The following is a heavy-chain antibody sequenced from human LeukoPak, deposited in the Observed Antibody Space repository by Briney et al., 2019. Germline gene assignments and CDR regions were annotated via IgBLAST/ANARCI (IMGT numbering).Heavy chain of an antibody. CDR1: GYTFTGYY. V-gene: IGHV1-2*02. CDR2: INPNSGGT. CDR3: ASAGSWYPGGFDY. J-gene: IGHJ4*02. Sequence: ASVKVSCKASGYTFTGYYMHWVRQAPGQGLEWMGCINPNSGGTNYAQKFQGRVTMTRDTSISTAYMELSRLRSDDTAVYYCASAGSWYPGGFDYWGQGTLVTVSS. D-gene: IGHD1-1*01.